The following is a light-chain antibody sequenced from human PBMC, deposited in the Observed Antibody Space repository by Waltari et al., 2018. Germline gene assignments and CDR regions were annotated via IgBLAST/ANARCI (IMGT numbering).Light chain of an antibody. Sequence: EVVLTPSPATLSLSPGEIATLSCRASQSVRKYLAWYQQRPGQAPRLLSDAAYTRATGIPDRFSGSGSGTDFSLTISRLEPEDFAVYYCQNHERLPATFGQGTKVEIK. CDR3: QNHERLPAT. CDR1: QSVRKY. V-gene: IGKV3-20*01. J-gene: IGKJ1*01. CDR2: AAY.